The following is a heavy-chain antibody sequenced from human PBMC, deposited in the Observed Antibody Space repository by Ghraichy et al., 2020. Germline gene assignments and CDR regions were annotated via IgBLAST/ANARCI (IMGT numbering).Heavy chain of an antibody. CDR3: ARDQDGSGTFSLGLDY. Sequence: GGSLRLSCAASGFLFRTYTMNWVGQAPGKGLEWVSSISSGGTYIYYADSVKGRFTISRDNAKNSLFLQMNSLTADDTAVYYCARDQDGSGTFSLGLDYWGQGTLVTVSS. J-gene: IGHJ4*02. D-gene: IGHD3-10*01. CDR1: GFLFRTYT. CDR2: ISSGGTYI. V-gene: IGHV3-21*01.